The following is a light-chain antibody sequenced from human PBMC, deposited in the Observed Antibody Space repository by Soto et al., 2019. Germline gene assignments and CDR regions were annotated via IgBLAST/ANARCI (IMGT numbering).Light chain of an antibody. J-gene: IGLJ2*01. Sequence: QSVLTQPPSASGTPGQTVTISCSGSRSNIGSNTVNWYQQLPGTAPKVLIYSNSQRPSGVPDRFSGSRSGTSASLAISGLQSEDEADYYCAAWDGSLNGVLFGGGTKVTVL. CDR1: RSNIGSNT. CDR3: AAWDGSLNGVL. V-gene: IGLV1-44*01. CDR2: SNS.